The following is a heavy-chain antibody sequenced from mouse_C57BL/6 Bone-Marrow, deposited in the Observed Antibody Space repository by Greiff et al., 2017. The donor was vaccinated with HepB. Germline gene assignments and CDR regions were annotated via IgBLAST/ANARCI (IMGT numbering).Heavy chain of an antibody. V-gene: IGHV3-8*01. D-gene: IGHD1-1*01. J-gene: IGHJ1*03. CDR2: ISYSGST. CDR3: ARLYYGSSYGYFDV. Sequence: EVKLMESGPGLAKPSQTLSLTCSVTGYSITSDYWNWIRKFPGNKLEYMGYISYSGSTYYNPSLKSRISITRDTSKNQYYLQLNSLTTEDTATYYCARLYYGSSYGYFDVWGTGTTVTVSS. CDR1: GYSITSDY.